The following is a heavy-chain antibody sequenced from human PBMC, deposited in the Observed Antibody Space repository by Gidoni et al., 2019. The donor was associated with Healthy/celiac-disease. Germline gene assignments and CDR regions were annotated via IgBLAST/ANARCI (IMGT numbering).Heavy chain of an antibody. Sequence: QLQLQESGAGLVKPSETLSLTCTVSGGSISSSSYYWGWIRQPPGKGLEWIGSIYYSGSTYYNPSLKSRVTISVDTSKNQFSLKLSSVTAADTAVYYCAREPNEGVAGTFDYWGQGTLVTVSS. CDR3: AREPNEGVAGTFDY. CDR2: IYYSGST. J-gene: IGHJ4*02. V-gene: IGHV4-39*07. D-gene: IGHD6-19*01. CDR1: GGSISSSSYY.